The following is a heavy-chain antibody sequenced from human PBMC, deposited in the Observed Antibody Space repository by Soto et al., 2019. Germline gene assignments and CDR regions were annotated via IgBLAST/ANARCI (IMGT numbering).Heavy chain of an antibody. CDR3: AKDYGGTKRGLLLLMYYFDY. V-gene: IGHV3-30*18. D-gene: IGHD2-21*02. Sequence: GGSLRLSCAASGFTFSSYGMHWVRQAPGKGLEWVAVISYDGSNKYYADSVKGRFTISRDNSKNTLYLQMNSLRAEDTAVYYCAKDYGGTKRGLLLLMYYFDYWGQGTLVTVSS. CDR1: GFTFSSYG. J-gene: IGHJ4*02. CDR2: ISYDGSNK.